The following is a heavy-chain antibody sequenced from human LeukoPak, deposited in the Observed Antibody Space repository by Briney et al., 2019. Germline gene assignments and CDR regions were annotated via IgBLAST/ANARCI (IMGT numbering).Heavy chain of an antibody. D-gene: IGHD3-22*01. CDR1: GGSISSYY. V-gene: IGHV4-4*07. Sequence: PSETLSLTCTVSGGSISSYYWSWIRQPAGKGLEWIGRIYTSGSTNYNPSLKSRVTMSVDTSKNQFSLKLSSVTAADTAVYHCARGRSSGYFVYGYFDYWGQGTLVTVSS. CDR3: ARGRSSGYFVYGYFDY. CDR2: IYTSGST. J-gene: IGHJ4*02.